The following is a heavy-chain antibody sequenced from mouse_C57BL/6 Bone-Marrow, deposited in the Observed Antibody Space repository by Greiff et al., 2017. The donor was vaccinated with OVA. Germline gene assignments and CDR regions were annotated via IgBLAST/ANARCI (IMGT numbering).Heavy chain of an antibody. J-gene: IGHJ1*03. V-gene: IGHV1-55*01. CDR2: IYPGSGST. CDR3: ARNGVKNGKGWYFDV. D-gene: IGHD1-1*01. CDR1: GYTFTSYW. Sequence: QVQLQQSGAELVKPGASVKMSCKASGYTFTSYWITWVKQRPGQGLEWIGDIYPGSGSTTYNEKFKSKATLTVDTSSSTAYMQLSSLTSEDSAVYYCARNGVKNGKGWYFDVWGTGTTVTVSS.